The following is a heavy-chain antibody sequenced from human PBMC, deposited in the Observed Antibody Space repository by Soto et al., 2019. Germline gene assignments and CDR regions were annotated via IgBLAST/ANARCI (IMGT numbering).Heavy chain of an antibody. CDR3: ARGPLTYDSSGYYYFNWFDP. V-gene: IGHV4-34*01. J-gene: IGHJ5*02. CDR1: GGSFSGYY. CDR2: INHSGST. Sequence: SETLSLTCAVYGGSFSGYYWSWIRQPPGKRLEWIGEINHSGSTNYNPSLKSRVTISVDTSKNQFSLKLSSVTAADTAVYYCARGPLTYDSSGYYYFNWFDPWGQGTLVTVSS. D-gene: IGHD3-22*01.